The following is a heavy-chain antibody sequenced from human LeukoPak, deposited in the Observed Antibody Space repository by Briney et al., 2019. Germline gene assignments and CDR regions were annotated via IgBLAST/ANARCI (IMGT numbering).Heavy chain of an antibody. Sequence: LPGGSLRLSCEASGFTFSNYGMSWVRQAPGKGLEWVSAITASSSSTHDADSVQGRFTISRDNFKNTLYLQMNSLRPEDTAIYYCANVGRDGYNYGTDYWGQGTLVTVSS. V-gene: IGHV3-23*01. CDR2: ITASSSST. D-gene: IGHD5-24*01. CDR3: ANVGRDGYNYGTDY. CDR1: GFTFSNYG. J-gene: IGHJ4*02.